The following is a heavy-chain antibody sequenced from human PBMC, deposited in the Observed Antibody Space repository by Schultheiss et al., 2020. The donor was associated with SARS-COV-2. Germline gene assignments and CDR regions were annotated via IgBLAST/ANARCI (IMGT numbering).Heavy chain of an antibody. V-gene: IGHV3-9*01. J-gene: IGHJ5*02. D-gene: IGHD1-26*01. CDR2: ISWNSGSI. CDR1: GFTFDDYA. CDR3: ARSAKSGSYYGWFDP. Sequence: GGSLRLSCAASGFTFDDYAMHWVRQAPGKGLEWVSGISWNSGSIGYADSVKGRFTISRDNAKNSLYLQMNSLRAEDTALYYCARSAKSGSYYGWFDPWGQGTLVTVAS.